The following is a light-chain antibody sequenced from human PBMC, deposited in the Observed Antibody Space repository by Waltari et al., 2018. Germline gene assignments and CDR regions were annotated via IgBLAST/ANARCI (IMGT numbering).Light chain of an antibody. CDR2: QVS. CDR3: MQGTHWPWT. Sequence: DVVMTQSPLSLPVTLGQPASLPCRSSQSLVFRDGNTYLNWFHPRPGQSPRRLIYQVSDRDSGVPDRFSGSGSGTDFTLKISRVEAEDVGLYYCMQGTHWPWTFGQGTKVEIK. V-gene: IGKV2-30*01. CDR1: QSLVFRDGNTY. J-gene: IGKJ1*01.